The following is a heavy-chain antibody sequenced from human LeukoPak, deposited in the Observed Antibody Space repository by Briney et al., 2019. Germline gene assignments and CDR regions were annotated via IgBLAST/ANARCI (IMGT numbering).Heavy chain of an antibody. V-gene: IGHV3-30*02. CDR2: IRYDGSNK. Sequence: GGSLRLSCAASGFTFSSYGMHWVRQAPGRGLEWVAFIRYDGSNKYYADSVKGRFTISRDNAKNTLYLQMNSLRAEDTAVYYCARVPKTVAGTKDAKYFQHWGQGTLVTVSS. D-gene: IGHD6-19*01. J-gene: IGHJ1*01. CDR1: GFTFSSYG. CDR3: ARVPKTVAGTKDAKYFQH.